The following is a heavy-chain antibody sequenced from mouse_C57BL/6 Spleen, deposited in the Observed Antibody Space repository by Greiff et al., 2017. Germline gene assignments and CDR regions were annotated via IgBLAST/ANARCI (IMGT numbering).Heavy chain of an antibody. CDR2: INPNYGTT. CDR3: ARPTMITTDWYFDV. V-gene: IGHV1-39*01. J-gene: IGHJ1*03. Sequence: EVQLQESGPELVKPGASVKISCKASGYSFTDYNMNWVKQSNGKSLEWIGVINPNYGTTSYNQKFKGKATLTVDQSSSTAYMQLNSLTSEDSAVYYCARPTMITTDWYFDVWGTGTTVTVSS. CDR1: GYSFTDYN. D-gene: IGHD2-4*01.